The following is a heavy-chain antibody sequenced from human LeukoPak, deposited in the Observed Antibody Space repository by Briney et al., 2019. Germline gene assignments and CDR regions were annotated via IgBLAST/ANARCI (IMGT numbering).Heavy chain of an antibody. Sequence: GGSLRLSCAASGFTFSNYGMTWVRQAPGKGLEWVSSISGSAATISYADSVKGRFTISRDNSKNTLSLQMNSLRAEDTAIYYCAKEMGATTPDAFDIWGQGTMVTVSS. CDR1: GFTFSNYG. V-gene: IGHV3-23*01. J-gene: IGHJ3*02. CDR2: ISGSAATI. CDR3: AKEMGATTPDAFDI. D-gene: IGHD1-26*01.